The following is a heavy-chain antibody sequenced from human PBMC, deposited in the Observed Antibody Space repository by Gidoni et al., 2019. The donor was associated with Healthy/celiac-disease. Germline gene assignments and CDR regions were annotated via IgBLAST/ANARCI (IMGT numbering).Heavy chain of an antibody. J-gene: IGHJ4*02. CDR2: ISYDGSNK. CDR3: AKEAEWELGLDY. V-gene: IGHV3-30*18. Sequence: QVQLVESGGGVVQPGRSLRLSCAASGFTFSSYGMHWVRQAPGKGLEWVAVISYDGSNKYYADSVKGRFTISRDNSKNTLYLQMNSLRAEDTAVYYCAKEAEWELGLDYWGQGTLVTVSS. D-gene: IGHD1-26*01. CDR1: GFTFSSYG.